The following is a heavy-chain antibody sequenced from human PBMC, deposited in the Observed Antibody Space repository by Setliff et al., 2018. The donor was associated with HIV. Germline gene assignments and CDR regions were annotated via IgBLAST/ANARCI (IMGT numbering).Heavy chain of an antibody. Sequence: ASVKVSCKASGYFFSTYAIHWVRQAPGQSLEWMGWINTDTGHTRYSQKFQDRLTFTRDTAASTAYMELRKLTFTDTATYYCARVWPLPIGFDCWGQGTLVTVSS. D-gene: IGHD2-21*01. CDR3: ARVWPLPIGFDC. J-gene: IGHJ4*02. CDR1: GYFFSTYA. V-gene: IGHV1-3*04. CDR2: INTDTGHT.